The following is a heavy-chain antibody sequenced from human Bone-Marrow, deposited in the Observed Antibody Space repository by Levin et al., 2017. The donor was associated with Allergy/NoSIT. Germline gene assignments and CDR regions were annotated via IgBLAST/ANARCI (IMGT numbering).Heavy chain of an antibody. CDR3: ARGLFGELLSH. J-gene: IGHJ4*02. CDR1: EFTVSSNY. Sequence: LPGGSLRLSCAASEFTVSSNYMSWVRQAPGKGPEWVSVIYSGGSTYYADSVKGRFTISRDNSKNTLYLQMNSLRAEDTAVYYCARGLFGELLSHWGQGTLVTVSS. D-gene: IGHD3-10*02. V-gene: IGHV3-53*01. CDR2: IYSGGST.